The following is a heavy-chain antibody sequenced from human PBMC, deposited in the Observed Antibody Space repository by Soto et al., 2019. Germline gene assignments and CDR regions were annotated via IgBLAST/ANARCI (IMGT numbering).Heavy chain of an antibody. D-gene: IGHD1-26*01. CDR2: ISYDGSNK. V-gene: IGHV3-30-3*01. CDR1: GFPFRTYA. Sequence: QVQLVESGGGVDQPGRSLRLSCAASGFPFRTYAMHWVRQAPGKGLEWVATISYDGSNKFYVDSVKGRFTISRDNSKNTLYLKMNSLRAEDTAVYYCARDFGALGATIDYWGQGTLVTVSS. CDR3: ARDFGALGATIDY. J-gene: IGHJ4*02.